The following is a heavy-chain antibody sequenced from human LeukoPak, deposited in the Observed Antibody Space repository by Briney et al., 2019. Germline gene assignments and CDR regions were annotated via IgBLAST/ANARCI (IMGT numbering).Heavy chain of an antibody. CDR1: GGTFSSYA. J-gene: IGHJ6*02. V-gene: IGHV1-69*13. CDR2: IIPIFGTA. D-gene: IGHD3-10*01. CDR3: ARGYGGRSGSYAYYYYGMDV. Sequence: GASVKVSCKASGGTFSSYAISWVRQAPGQGLEWMGGIIPIFGTANYAQKFQGRVTITADESTSTAYMELSSLRSEDTAVYYCARGYGGRSGSYAYYYYGMDVWGQGTTVTVSS.